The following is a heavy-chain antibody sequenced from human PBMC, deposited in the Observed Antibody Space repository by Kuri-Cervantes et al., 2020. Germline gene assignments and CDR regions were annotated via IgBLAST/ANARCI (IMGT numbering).Heavy chain of an antibody. J-gene: IGHJ6*03. Sequence: ASVKVSCKASGYTFTGYYMHWVRQAPGQGLERMGWINPNSGGTNYAQKFQGWVTMTRDTSISTAYMELRSLRSDDSAVYHCARDRDDYIWGSPRAVYMDVWGKGTTVTVSS. CDR1: GYTFTGYY. D-gene: IGHD3-16*01. CDR3: ARDRDDYIWGSPRAVYMDV. CDR2: INPNSGGT. V-gene: IGHV1-2*04.